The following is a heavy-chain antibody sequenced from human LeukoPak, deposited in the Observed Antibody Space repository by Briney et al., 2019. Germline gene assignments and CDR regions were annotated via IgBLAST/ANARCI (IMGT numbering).Heavy chain of an antibody. CDR3: ARDHGGNSAFDY. D-gene: IGHD4-23*01. CDR1: GGSILSGNYY. V-gene: IGHV4-31*03. CDR2: IYYSGSTQYSGST. Sequence: PSETLSLTCTVSGGSILSGNYYWNWIRQHPGKGLEWIGYIYYSGSTQYSGSTQYNPSLKSRVTISVGTSKNQFSLKLSSVTAADTAVYYCARDHGGNSAFDYWGQGTLVTVSS. J-gene: IGHJ4*02.